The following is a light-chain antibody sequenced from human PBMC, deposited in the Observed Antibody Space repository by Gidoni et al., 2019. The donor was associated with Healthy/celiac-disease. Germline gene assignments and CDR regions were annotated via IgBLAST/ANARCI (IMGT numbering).Light chain of an antibody. Sequence: EIVLTQSPGTLSLSPGERATLSCRASQSVRSSYLDWYQQKPGQAPRLLIYGASSRATGIPDRFSGSGSGTDFTLTISRLEPEDFAVYYCKQYGRPPETFGPGTKVDIK. CDR1: QSVRSSY. CDR3: KQYGRPPET. V-gene: IGKV3-20*01. CDR2: GAS. J-gene: IGKJ3*01.